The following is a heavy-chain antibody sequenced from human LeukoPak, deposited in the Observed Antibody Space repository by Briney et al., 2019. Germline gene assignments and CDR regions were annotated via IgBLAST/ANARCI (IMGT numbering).Heavy chain of an antibody. Sequence: ASVKVSCKASGYTFTSYGISWVRQAPGQGPEWMGWISAYNGNTNYAQKLQGRVTMTTDTSTSTAYMELRSLRSDDTAVYYCARAAFYDSSGYFDYRGQGTLVTVSS. J-gene: IGHJ4*02. CDR3: ARAAFYDSSGYFDY. V-gene: IGHV1-18*01. D-gene: IGHD3-22*01. CDR2: ISAYNGNT. CDR1: GYTFTSYG.